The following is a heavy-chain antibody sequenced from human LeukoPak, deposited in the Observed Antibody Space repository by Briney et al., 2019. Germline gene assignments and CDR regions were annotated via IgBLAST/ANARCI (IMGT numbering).Heavy chain of an antibody. D-gene: IGHD3-3*01. CDR3: ARTRDFWSGYFDY. J-gene: IGHJ4*02. Sequence: SETLSLTCAVSGVSITGDTYCWSWIRQPPGKGLEWIGYILHSGSTYYNPSLKSRVTISIDTSKSQFSLKLSSVTAADTAVYYCARTRDFWSGYFDYWGQGTLVTVSS. CDR2: ILHSGST. V-gene: IGHV4-30-2*01. CDR1: GVSITGDTYC.